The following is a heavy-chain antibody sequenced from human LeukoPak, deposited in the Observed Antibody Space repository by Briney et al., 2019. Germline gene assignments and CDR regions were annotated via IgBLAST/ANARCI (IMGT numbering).Heavy chain of an antibody. J-gene: IGHJ6*02. D-gene: IGHD3-16*02. CDR2: IYYSGST. V-gene: IGHV4-59*01. CDR3: ARGVELTYKNYYYGMDV. CDR1: GGSISSSY. Sequence: SETLSLTCTVSGGSISSSYWSWIRQPPGKGLEWIGYIYYSGSTNYNPSLKSRVTISVDTSKNQFSLKLSSVTAADTAVYYCARGVELTYKNYYYGMDVWGQGTTVTVSS.